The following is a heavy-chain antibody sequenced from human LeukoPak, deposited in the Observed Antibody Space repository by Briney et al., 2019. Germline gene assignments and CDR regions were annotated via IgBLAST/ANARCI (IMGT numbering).Heavy chain of an antibody. Sequence: SETLSLTCTVSGGSIRSSYYYWGWIRQPPGKGLEWIGYIYYSGSTNYNPSLKSRVTISVDTSKNQFSLKLSSVTAADTAVYYCARVVGHYYDSSGYYCDYWGQGTLVTVSS. CDR3: ARVVGHYYDSSGYYCDY. V-gene: IGHV4-61*05. D-gene: IGHD3-22*01. CDR1: GGSIRSSYYY. CDR2: IYYSGST. J-gene: IGHJ4*02.